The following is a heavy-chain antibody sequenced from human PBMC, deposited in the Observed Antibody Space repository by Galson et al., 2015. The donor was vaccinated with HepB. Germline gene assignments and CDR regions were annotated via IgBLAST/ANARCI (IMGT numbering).Heavy chain of an antibody. D-gene: IGHD3-10*01. CDR3: ARNSHTMVRGVINTLDY. CDR2: INPNSGGT. CDR1: GYTFTGYY. Sequence: SVKVSCKASGYTFTGYYMHWVRQAPGQGLEWMGRINPNSGGTNYAQKFQGRVTMTRDTSISTAYMELSRLRSDDTAVYYCARNSHTMVRGVINTLDYWGQGTLVTVSS. V-gene: IGHV1-2*06. J-gene: IGHJ4*02.